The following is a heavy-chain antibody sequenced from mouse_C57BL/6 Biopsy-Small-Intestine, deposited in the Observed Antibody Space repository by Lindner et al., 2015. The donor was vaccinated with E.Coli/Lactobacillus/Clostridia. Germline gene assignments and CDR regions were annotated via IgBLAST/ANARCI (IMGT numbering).Heavy chain of an antibody. CDR3: AGGSSYEAWFAF. J-gene: IGHJ3*01. CDR2: ISYDGSN. D-gene: IGHD1-1*01. CDR1: GYSITSGYY. Sequence: VQLQESGPGLVKPSQYLSLTCSVTGYSITSGYYWNWIRQFPGNKLEWMGYISYDGSNKYSPSLKNRVSITRDTSKNQFFLKLNSVTTEDTATYYCAGGSSYEAWFAFWAQGTLVTVSA. V-gene: IGHV3-6*01.